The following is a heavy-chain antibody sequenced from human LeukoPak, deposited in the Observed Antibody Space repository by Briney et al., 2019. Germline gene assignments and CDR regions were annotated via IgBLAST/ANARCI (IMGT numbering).Heavy chain of an antibody. CDR3: ARTTSFTASGYDY. CDR2: MNPYSGDR. CDR1: GYTFTSFH. Sequence: ASVTVSCTTSGYTFTSFHINWVRQAPGQGLEWMGWMNPYSGDRGYAQKFQGRVSITSDTSISTAYMELSSLRSDDTAVYFCARTTSFTASGYDYWGQGTLVTVSS. V-gene: IGHV1-8*03. J-gene: IGHJ4*02. D-gene: IGHD6-25*01.